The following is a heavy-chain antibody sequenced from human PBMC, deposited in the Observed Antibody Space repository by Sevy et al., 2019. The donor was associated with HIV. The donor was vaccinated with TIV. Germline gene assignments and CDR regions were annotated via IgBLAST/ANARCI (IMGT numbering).Heavy chain of an antibody. J-gene: IGHJ4*02. CDR3: AGGDTTMITDLDY. Sequence: GGSLRLSCAASGLTFTTTGMSWVRQAPGKGLEWVAGVTSDGATYYADSVRDRFTVSRDNSKNTLYLQLNSLRADATAVFYCAGGDTTMITDLDYWGQGTLVTVSS. CDR2: VTSDGAT. V-gene: IGHV3-23*01. CDR1: GLTFTTTG. D-gene: IGHD3-16*01.